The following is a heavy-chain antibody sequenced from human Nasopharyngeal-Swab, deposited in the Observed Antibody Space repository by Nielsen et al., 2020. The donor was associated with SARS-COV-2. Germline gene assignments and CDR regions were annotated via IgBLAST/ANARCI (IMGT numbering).Heavy chain of an antibody. V-gene: IGHV3-48*01. Sequence: WIRQPPGKGLEWVSYIGSSSSTIYYADSVKGRFTISRDNAKNSLYLQMNSLRAEDTAVYYCARDDCSSTSCYGRSNAFDIWGQGTMVTVSS. CDR3: ARDDCSSTSCYGRSNAFDI. CDR2: IGSSSSTI. J-gene: IGHJ3*02. D-gene: IGHD2-2*01.